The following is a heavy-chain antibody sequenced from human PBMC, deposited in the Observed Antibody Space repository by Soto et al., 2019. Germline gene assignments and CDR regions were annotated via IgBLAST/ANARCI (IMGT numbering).Heavy chain of an antibody. J-gene: IGHJ4*02. CDR2: MNPNSGNT. CDR1: GYTFTSYD. V-gene: IGHV1-8*01. Sequence: QVQLVQSGAEVKKPGASVKVSCKASGYTFTSYDINWVRQATGQGLEWMGWMNPNSGNTGYAQKFQGRVTMTRNTSISTAYMELSSLRSEDTAVYYCARGASAAQYCSSTSCYRDAYFDFWGQGAQVTVSS. CDR3: ARGASAAQYCSSTSCYRDAYFDF. D-gene: IGHD2-2*01.